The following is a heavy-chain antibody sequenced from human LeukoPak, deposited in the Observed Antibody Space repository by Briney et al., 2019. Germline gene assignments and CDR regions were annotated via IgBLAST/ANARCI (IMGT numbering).Heavy chain of an antibody. CDR2: ISYDGSNK. V-gene: IGHV3-30*04. D-gene: IGHD6-13*01. CDR1: GFTFSSYA. CDR3: ARDLIRIAAAGAFDI. Sequence: GGSLRLSCAASGFTFSSYAMHWVRQAPGKGLEWVAVISYDGSNKYYADSVKGRFTISRDKSKNTLYLQMNSLRAEDTAVYYCARDLIRIAAAGAFDIWGQGTMVTVSS. J-gene: IGHJ3*02.